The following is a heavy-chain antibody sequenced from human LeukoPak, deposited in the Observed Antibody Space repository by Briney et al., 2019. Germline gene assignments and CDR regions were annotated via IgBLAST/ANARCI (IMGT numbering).Heavy chain of an antibody. Sequence: ASVKVSCKASGYTFTSYGISWVRQAPGQGLEWMGWISAYNGNTNYAQKLQGRVTMTTDTSTSTAYMVLRSLRSDDTAVYYCARASIGFESMDVWGQGTTVTVSS. CDR3: ARASIGFESMDV. CDR1: GYTFTSYG. V-gene: IGHV1-18*01. J-gene: IGHJ6*02. D-gene: IGHD3-9*01. CDR2: ISAYNGNT.